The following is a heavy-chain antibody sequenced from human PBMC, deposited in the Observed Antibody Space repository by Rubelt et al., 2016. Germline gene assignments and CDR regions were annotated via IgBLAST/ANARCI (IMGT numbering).Heavy chain of an antibody. D-gene: IGHD5-18*01. Sequence: LVQPGGSLRLSCAASGFTFRNYWMSWVRQAPGKGLEWVAKIRQDGSDKYYVDSVKGRFTVSRDNAKNSLYLQLNSLRAEDTAVYYCAKDGDGYPYWGQGTLVTVSS. J-gene: IGHJ4*02. CDR1: GFTFRNYW. CDR3: AKDGDGYPY. V-gene: IGHV3-7*03. CDR2: IRQDGSDK.